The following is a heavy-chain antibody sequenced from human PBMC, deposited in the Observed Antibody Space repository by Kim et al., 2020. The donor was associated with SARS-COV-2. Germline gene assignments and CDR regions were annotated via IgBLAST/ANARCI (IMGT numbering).Heavy chain of an antibody. CDR3: VKGPSVTMATGNRLFDY. CDR2: ISSNGGST. D-gene: IGHD3-10*01. J-gene: IGHJ4*02. CDR1: GFTFSSYA. Sequence: GGSLRLSCSASGFTFSSYAMHWVRQAPGKGLEYVSAISSNGGSTYYADSVKGRFTISRDNSKNTLYLQMSSLRAEDTAVYYCVKGPSVTMATGNRLFDYWGQGTLVTVSS. V-gene: IGHV3-64D*09.